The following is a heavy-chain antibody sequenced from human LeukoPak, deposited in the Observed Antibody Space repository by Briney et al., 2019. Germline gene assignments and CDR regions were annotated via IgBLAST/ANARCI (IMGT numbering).Heavy chain of an antibody. D-gene: IGHD2-8*01. CDR3: ARLYDSFRAFDI. V-gene: IGHV4-31*03. CDR2: IYYSGST. J-gene: IGHJ3*02. CDR1: GGSISSGSYY. Sequence: SKTLSLTCSVSGGSISSGSYYWSWIRQHPGKGLEWIGYIYYSGSTYYNPSLKSRVTISVDTSKNQFSLKLNSVTAAYTAVYYCARLYDSFRAFDIWGQGTIITVSS.